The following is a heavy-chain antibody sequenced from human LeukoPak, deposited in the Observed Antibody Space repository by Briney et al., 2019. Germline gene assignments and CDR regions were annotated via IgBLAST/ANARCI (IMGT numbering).Heavy chain of an antibody. CDR3: AKREKSIAAVGPHDAFDI. V-gene: IGHV3-30*02. Sequence: GGSLRLSCAASGFTFSSYGMHWVRQAPGKGLEWVAFIRYDGSNKYYADSVKGRFTISRDNSKNTLYLQMNSLRAEDTAVYYCAKREKSIAAVGPHDAFDIWGQGTMVTVSS. CDR2: IRYDGSNK. CDR1: GFTFSSYG. D-gene: IGHD6-13*01. J-gene: IGHJ3*02.